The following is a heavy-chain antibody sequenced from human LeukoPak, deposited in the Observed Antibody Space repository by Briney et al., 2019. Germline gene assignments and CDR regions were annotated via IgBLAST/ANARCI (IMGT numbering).Heavy chain of an antibody. CDR2: NSGSGGIT. CDR3: ARHGFGVFEGY. J-gene: IGHJ4*02. D-gene: IGHD3-10*01. Sequence: GGSLRLSCAASGFTFSSYAMTWVRQAPGKGLEWVSGNSGSGGITYYADSVKGRFTISRDNPKNTLYLQMNSLRAEDTAVYYCARHGFGVFEGYWGQGTLVTVSS. V-gene: IGHV3-23*01. CDR1: GFTFSSYA.